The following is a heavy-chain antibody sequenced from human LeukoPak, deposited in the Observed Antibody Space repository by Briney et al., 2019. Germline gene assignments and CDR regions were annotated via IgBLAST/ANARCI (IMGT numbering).Heavy chain of an antibody. CDR3: ARGRYSGSYGKVFDY. Sequence: SETLSLTCTVSGGSISSYYWSWIRQPAGKGLEWIGRIYTSGSTNYNPSLKSRVTISVDTSKNQFSLKLSSVTAADTAVYYCARGRYSGSYGKVFDYWGQGTLVTVSS. D-gene: IGHD1-26*01. CDR1: GGSISSYY. CDR2: IYTSGST. V-gene: IGHV4-4*07. J-gene: IGHJ4*02.